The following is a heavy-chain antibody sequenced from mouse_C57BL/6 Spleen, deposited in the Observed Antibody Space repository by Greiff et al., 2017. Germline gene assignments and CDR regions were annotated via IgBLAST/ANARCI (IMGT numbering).Heavy chain of an antibody. Sequence: QVQLQQSGAELARPGASVKMSCKASGYTFTSYTMHWVKQRPGQGLEWIGYINPSSGYTKYNQKFKDKATLTADKSSSTAYMQLSSLTSEDSAVYYCARWGPMVARAMDYWGQGTSVTVSS. V-gene: IGHV1-4*01. CDR2: INPSSGYT. J-gene: IGHJ4*01. CDR3: ARWGPMVARAMDY. D-gene: IGHD2-1*01. CDR1: GYTFTSYT.